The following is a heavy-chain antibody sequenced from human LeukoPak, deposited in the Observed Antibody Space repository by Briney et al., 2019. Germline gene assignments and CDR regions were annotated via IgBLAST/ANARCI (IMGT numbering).Heavy chain of an antibody. Sequence: GGSLRLSCAVSGFTFSNYGMHWVRQAPGKGLEWVAVISYDGSNKYYADSVKGRFTISRDNSKNTLYLQMNSLRAEDTAVYYCAEEAFDSSGSSDYWGQGTLVTVSS. CDR2: ISYDGSNK. J-gene: IGHJ4*02. V-gene: IGHV3-30*18. CDR1: GFTFSNYG. CDR3: AEEAFDSSGSSDY. D-gene: IGHD3-22*01.